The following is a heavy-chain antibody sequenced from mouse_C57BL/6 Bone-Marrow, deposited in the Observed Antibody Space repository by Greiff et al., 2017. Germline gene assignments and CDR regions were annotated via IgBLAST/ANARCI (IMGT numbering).Heavy chain of an antibody. Sequence: EVKLVESGGGLVKPGGSLKLSCAASGFTFSSYAMSWVRQTPEKRLEWVATISDGGSYTYYPDNVKGRITISRDNAKNNLYLQMSHLKSEDTAMYYCARVLNYYGSSYWYFDVWGTGTTVTVSS. V-gene: IGHV5-4*03. D-gene: IGHD1-1*01. CDR1: GFTFSSYA. CDR3: ARVLNYYGSSYWYFDV. CDR2: ISDGGSYT. J-gene: IGHJ1*03.